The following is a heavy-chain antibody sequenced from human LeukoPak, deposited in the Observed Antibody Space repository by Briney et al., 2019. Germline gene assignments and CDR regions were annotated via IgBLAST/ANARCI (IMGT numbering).Heavy chain of an antibody. V-gene: IGHV4-34*01. CDR2: INHSGST. J-gene: IGHJ5*02. D-gene: IGHD3-10*01. Sequence: SETLSLTCAVYGGSFSGYYWSWIRQPPGKGLEWIGEINHSGSTNYNPSLKSRVTISVDTSKNQFSLKLSSVTAADTAVYYCARANSYGSGSYYAAWFDPWGQGTLVTVSS. CDR3: ARANSYGSGSYYAAWFDP. CDR1: GGSFSGYY.